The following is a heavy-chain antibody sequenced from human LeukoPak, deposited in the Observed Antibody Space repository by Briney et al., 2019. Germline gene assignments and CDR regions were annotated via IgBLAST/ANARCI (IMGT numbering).Heavy chain of an antibody. D-gene: IGHD1-1*01. CDR3: ARDHNYAFDN. CDR2: IGISSGNT. J-gene: IGHJ4*02. Sequence: KTGGSLRLSCAASGFPFIDYSMNWVRQAPGKGLEWISYIGISSGNTKYADSVKGGFTISRDYAKNSLYLQMNSLRVEDAAVYFCARDHNYAFDNWGQGTLVTVSS. CDR1: GFPFIDYS. V-gene: IGHV3-11*06.